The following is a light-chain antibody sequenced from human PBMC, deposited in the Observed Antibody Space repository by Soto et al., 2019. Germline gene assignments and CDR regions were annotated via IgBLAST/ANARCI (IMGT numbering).Light chain of an antibody. CDR1: SSHVGGYNY. Sequence: QSALTQPASVSGSPGQSITISCTGTSSHVGGYNYVSWYQQHPGKAPKLMIYEVSNRPSGVSNRFSGSKSGNTASLTISGLQAEEEADYYCSSYTSSSTWVFGGGTKLTVL. J-gene: IGLJ3*02. V-gene: IGLV2-14*01. CDR2: EVS. CDR3: SSYTSSSTWV.